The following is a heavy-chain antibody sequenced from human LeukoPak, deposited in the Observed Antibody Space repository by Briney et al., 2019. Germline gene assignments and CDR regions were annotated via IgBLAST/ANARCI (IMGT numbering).Heavy chain of an antibody. D-gene: IGHD5-24*01. CDR3: ARPVEMATIAPDY. J-gene: IGHJ4*02. Sequence: GGSLRLSCAASGFTFSSYAMHWVRQAPGKGLEWVAVISYDGSNKYYADSVKGRFTISRDNSKNTLYLQMNSLRAEDTAVYYCARPVEMATIAPDYWGQGTLVTVSS. V-gene: IGHV3-30-3*01. CDR2: ISYDGSNK. CDR1: GFTFSSYA.